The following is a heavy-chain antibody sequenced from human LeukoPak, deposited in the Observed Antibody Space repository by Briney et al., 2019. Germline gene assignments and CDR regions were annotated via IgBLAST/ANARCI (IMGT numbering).Heavy chain of an antibody. CDR3: ELTNWNLDLFDY. J-gene: IGHJ4*02. D-gene: IGHD1-1*01. CDR2: INPNSGGT. Sequence: ASVKVSCKASGYTFTGYYMHWVRQAPGQGLEWMGWINPNSGGTNYAQKFQGRVTMTRDTSISTAYMELSRLRSDDTAVHYCELTNWNLDLFDYWGQGTLATVSS. CDR1: GYTFTGYY. V-gene: IGHV1-2*02.